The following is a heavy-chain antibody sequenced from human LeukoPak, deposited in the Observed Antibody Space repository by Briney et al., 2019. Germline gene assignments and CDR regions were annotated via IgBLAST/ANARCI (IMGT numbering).Heavy chain of an antibody. J-gene: IGHJ4*02. CDR3: ARGALDYAWGSYRWWAFDY. V-gene: IGHV3-66*01. Sequence: GGSLRLSCAASGFTVSSNYMSWVRQAPGKGLEWVSVIYSGGSTYYADSVKGRFTISRDNSKNTLYLQMNSLRAEDTAVYYCARGALDYAWGSYRWWAFDYWGQGTLVTVSS. D-gene: IGHD3-16*02. CDR2: IYSGGST. CDR1: GFTVSSNY.